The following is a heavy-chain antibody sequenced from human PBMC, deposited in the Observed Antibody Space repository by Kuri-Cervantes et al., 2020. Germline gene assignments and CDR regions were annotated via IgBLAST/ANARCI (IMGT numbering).Heavy chain of an antibody. D-gene: IGHD2-2*01. CDR2: IWYDGSNK. J-gene: IGHJ4*02. CDR3: AKGRSSTYSYNYFDY. CDR1: GFTFSSYG. Sequence: GESLKISCAASGFTFSSYGMHWVRQAPGKGLEWVAVIWYDGSNKYYADSVKGRFTISRDNSKNTLYLQMNSLRAEDTAVYYCAKGRSSTYSYNYFDYWGQGTLVTVSS. V-gene: IGHV3-33*06.